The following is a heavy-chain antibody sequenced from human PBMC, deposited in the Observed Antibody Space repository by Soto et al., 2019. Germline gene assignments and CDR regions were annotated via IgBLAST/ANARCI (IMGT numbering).Heavy chain of an antibody. J-gene: IGHJ4*02. CDR1: GGSLSRTTYY. CDR3: TRVLNPGYSDY. CDR2: IYQSGTT. Sequence: SETLSLTCSVSGGSLSRTTYYWAWIRQPPGKGLEWIGSIYQSGTTNYNPALKSRVTISVDTSKNQFSLKLSSVTAADTAIYYCTRVLNPGYSDYWGQGNRVTVSS. V-gene: IGHV4-39*07.